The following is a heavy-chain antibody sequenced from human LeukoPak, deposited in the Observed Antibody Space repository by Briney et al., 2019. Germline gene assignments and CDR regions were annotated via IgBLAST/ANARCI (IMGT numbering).Heavy chain of an antibody. J-gene: IGHJ4*02. V-gene: IGHV3-48*02. D-gene: IGHD2-15*01. CDR3: ARDRGYCSGGSCYTYYFDY. CDR1: GFTFSSYS. Sequence: GGSLRLSCAASGFTFSSYSMKWVGQAPGKGLEWVSYISTGSGTIYYADSVKGRFTIARENGKNSVYLNMNRLRDEDTAVYYCARDRGYCSGGSCYTYYFDYWGQGTLVTVSS. CDR2: ISTGSGTI.